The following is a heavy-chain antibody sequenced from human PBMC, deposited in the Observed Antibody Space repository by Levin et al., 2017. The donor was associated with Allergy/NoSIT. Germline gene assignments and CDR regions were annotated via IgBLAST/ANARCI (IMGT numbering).Heavy chain of an antibody. Sequence: AGESLKISCKVSGYTLTELSMHWGRQAPGKGLEGRGGFDPEDGETIYAQKFQGRVTMTEDTSTDTAYMELSSLRSEDTAVYYCATVFFHYGSGRPWAGAFDIWGQGTMVTVSS. D-gene: IGHD3-10*01. CDR2: FDPEDGET. CDR1: GYTLTELS. J-gene: IGHJ3*02. CDR3: ATVFFHYGSGRPWAGAFDI. V-gene: IGHV1-24*01.